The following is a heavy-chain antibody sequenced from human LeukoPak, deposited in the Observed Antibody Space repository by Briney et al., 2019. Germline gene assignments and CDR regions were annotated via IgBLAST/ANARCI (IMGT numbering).Heavy chain of an antibody. CDR2: IYTSGST. CDR1: GGSISSYY. D-gene: IGHD2-2*01. CDR3: ARLKCSSTSCFYYYYMDV. Sequence: SETLSLTCTVSGGSISSYYWSWIRQPAGKGLEWIGRIYTSGSTNYNPSLKSRVTMSVDTSKNQFSLKLNSVTAADTAVYYCARLKCSSTSCFYYYYMDVWGKGTTVTISS. J-gene: IGHJ6*03. V-gene: IGHV4-4*07.